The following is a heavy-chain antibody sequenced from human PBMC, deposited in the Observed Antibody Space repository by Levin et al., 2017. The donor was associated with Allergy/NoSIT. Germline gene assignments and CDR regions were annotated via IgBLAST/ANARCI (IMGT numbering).Heavy chain of an antibody. CDR2: INPNSGGT. J-gene: IGHJ4*02. V-gene: IGHV1-2*02. D-gene: IGHD3-3*01. CDR3: ARFLDRNTPEETLDY. Sequence: GASVKVSCKASGYTFTGYYMNWVRQAPGQGLEWMGWINPNSGGTNYAQKFQGRVTMTRDTSISTAYMELSSLRSDDTAVYYCARFLDRNTPEETLDYWGQGTLVTVSS. CDR1: GYTFTGYY.